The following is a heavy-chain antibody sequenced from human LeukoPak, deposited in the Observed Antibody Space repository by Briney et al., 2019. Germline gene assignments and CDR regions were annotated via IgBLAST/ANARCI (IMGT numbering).Heavy chain of an antibody. J-gene: IGHJ4*02. CDR3: AREDYHTSEIDY. D-gene: IGHD3-22*01. V-gene: IGHV4-4*07. Sequence: PSETLSLTCTVSGGSISSYYWSWIRQPAGKGLEWIGRIYTTGSTNYNPSLKSRVTMSVDTSKNQFPLKLISVTAADTAVYYCAREDYHTSEIDYWGQGTLVTVSS. CDR2: IYTTGST. CDR1: GGSISSYY.